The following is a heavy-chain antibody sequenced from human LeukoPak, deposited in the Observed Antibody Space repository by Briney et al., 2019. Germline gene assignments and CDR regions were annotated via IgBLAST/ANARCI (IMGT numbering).Heavy chain of an antibody. CDR3: SREQPGDGWSGFDY. Sequence: GGSLRLSCAASGFTFRSYAMHWVRQAPGKGLEWVAVISDDGSRQHYADFLEGRFTITRDNSKNTVSLQMSSLTSEDTAVYFSSREQPGDGWSGFDYWGQGTLVTVSS. D-gene: IGHD6-19*01. CDR1: GFTFRSYA. CDR2: ISDDGSRQ. J-gene: IGHJ4*02. V-gene: IGHV3-30*15.